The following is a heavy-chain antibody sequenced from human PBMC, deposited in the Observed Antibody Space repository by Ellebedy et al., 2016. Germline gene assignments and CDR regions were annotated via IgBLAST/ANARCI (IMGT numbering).Heavy chain of an antibody. CDR2: IFSDGNT. Sequence: GESLKISCAASGFTFSSYNMHWVRQAPGKGLEWVSAIFSDGNTYYADSVKGRFTISRDNSKNTLYLQMNSLRAEDTAVYYCARGVGSGWFDPWGQGTLVTVSS. J-gene: IGHJ5*02. D-gene: IGHD2-15*01. CDR1: GFTFSSYN. V-gene: IGHV3-53*01. CDR3: ARGVGSGWFDP.